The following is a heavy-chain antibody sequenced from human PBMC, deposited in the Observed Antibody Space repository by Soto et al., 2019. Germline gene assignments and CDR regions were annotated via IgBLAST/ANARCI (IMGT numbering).Heavy chain of an antibody. CDR2: IVVGSGDT. Sequence: QMQLVQSGPEVKKPGTSVKVSCKTSGFTFTSSAMQWVRQARGQRLEWIGWIVVGSGDTNYAQKFQERVTITRDMSXXTAYIELSSLRSEDTAMYYCAAASSTSGGYYGMAVWGQGTTVTVSS. V-gene: IGHV1-58*02. D-gene: IGHD2-2*01. J-gene: IGHJ6*02. CDR3: AAASSTSGGYYGMAV. CDR1: GFTFTSSA.